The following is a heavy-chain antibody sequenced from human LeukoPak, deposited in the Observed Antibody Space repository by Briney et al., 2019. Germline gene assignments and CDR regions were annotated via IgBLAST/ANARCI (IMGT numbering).Heavy chain of an antibody. CDR3: ARAGPMTTGSYYYYYMDV. J-gene: IGHJ6*03. CDR1: GYTFTSYD. D-gene: IGHD4-17*01. Sequence: ASVKVSCKASGYTFTSYDINWVRQATGQGLEWMGWMNPNSGNTGYAQKFQGRVTITTDESTSTAYMELSSLRSEDTAVYYCARAGPMTTGSYYYYYMDVWGKGTTVTVSS. V-gene: IGHV1-8*01. CDR2: MNPNSGNT.